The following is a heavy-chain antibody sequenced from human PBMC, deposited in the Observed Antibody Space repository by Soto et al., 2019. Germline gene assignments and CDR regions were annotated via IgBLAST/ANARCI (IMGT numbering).Heavy chain of an antibody. CDR1: GFTFGDYA. V-gene: IGHV3-49*03. D-gene: IGHD3-10*01. CDR2: IRSKAYGGTT. J-gene: IGHJ6*03. Sequence: GGSLRLSCTASGFTFGDYAMSWFRQAPGKGLEWVGFIRSKAYGGTTEYAASVKGRFTISRDDSKSIAYLQMNSLKTEDTAVYYCTRGRTMVRGVPPNYYYYYMDVWGKGTTVTVSS. CDR3: TRGRTMVRGVPPNYYYYYMDV.